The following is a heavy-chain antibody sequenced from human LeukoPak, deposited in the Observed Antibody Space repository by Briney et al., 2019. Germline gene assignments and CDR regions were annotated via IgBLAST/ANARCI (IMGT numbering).Heavy chain of an antibody. CDR3: AKDMRDRITMVRGAPYYYGMDV. CDR2: ISWNSGSI. D-gene: IGHD3-10*01. V-gene: IGHV3-9*01. Sequence: GGSLRLSCAASGFTFDDYAMHWVRQAPGKGLEWVSGISWNSGSIGYADSVKGRFTISRDNAKNSLYLQMNSLRAEDTALYYCAKDMRDRITMVRGAPYYYGMDVWGQGTTVTVSS. CDR1: GFTFDDYA. J-gene: IGHJ6*02.